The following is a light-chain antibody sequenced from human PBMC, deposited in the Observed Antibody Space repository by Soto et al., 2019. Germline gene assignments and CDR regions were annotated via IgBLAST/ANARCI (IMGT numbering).Light chain of an antibody. CDR1: SSNIGNNV. J-gene: IGLJ1*01. Sequence: QSVLTQPPSVSEAPRQRVTISCSGSSSNIGNNVVNWYQQLPGKAPKLLIYYDDLLPSGVSDRFSGSKSGTSASLAISGLQSEDEADYYCAAWDDSLSDYVFGAGTKVTVL. V-gene: IGLV1-36*01. CDR3: AAWDDSLSDYV. CDR2: YDD.